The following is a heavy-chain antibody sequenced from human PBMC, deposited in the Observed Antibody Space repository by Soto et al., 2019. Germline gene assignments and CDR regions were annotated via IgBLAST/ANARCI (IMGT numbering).Heavy chain of an antibody. Sequence: GGSLRLSCAASGFTFSSYAMSWVRQAPGKGLEWVSAISGSGGSTYYADSVKGRFTISRDNSKNTLYLQMNSLRAEDTAVYYCAKDLGWGSSGYYYYYGMDVWGQGTTVTVSS. CDR2: ISGSGGST. CDR3: AKDLGWGSSGYYYYYGMDV. D-gene: IGHD7-27*01. J-gene: IGHJ6*02. V-gene: IGHV3-23*01. CDR1: GFTFSSYA.